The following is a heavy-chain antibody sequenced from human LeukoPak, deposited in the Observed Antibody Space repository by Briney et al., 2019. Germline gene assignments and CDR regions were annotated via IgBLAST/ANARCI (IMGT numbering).Heavy chain of an antibody. CDR3: VRGWGPGSYYNYYYYGMDV. D-gene: IGHD3-10*01. J-gene: IGHJ6*04. CDR2: ISYDGSNK. Sequence: GGSLRLSCAASGFTFSGYGMHWVRQAPGKGLEWVAFISYDGSNKYYADSVKGRFTISRDNSKNTLYLQMNSLRAEDTAVYYCVRGWGPGSYYNYYYYGMDVWGKGTTVTVSS. V-gene: IGHV3-30*03. CDR1: GFTFSGYG.